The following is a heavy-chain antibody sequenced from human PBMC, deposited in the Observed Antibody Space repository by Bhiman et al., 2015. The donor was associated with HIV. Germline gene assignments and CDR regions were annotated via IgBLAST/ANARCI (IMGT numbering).Heavy chain of an antibody. CDR3: AKDSDYGDFRSFDN. CDR1: GFTFGDYT. V-gene: IGHV3-9*01. Sequence: EVQLVESGGGLGQPGRSLRLSCAASGFTFGDYTMHWVRQAPGKGLEWVSGITWTSNNIAYADSVKGRFTISRDNAKNSLYLQMNSLRTEDTAFYYCAKDSDYGDFRSFDNWGQGTLVTVSS. CDR2: ITWTSNNI. J-gene: IGHJ4*02. D-gene: IGHD4-17*01.